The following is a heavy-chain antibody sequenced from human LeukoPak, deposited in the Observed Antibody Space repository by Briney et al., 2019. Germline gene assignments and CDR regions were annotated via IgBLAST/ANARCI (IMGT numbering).Heavy chain of an antibody. CDR1: GFTFSSYE. D-gene: IGHD1-26*01. J-gene: IGHJ6*03. V-gene: IGHV3-48*03. CDR2: ISSSGSTI. Sequence: GGSLRLSCAASGFTFSSYEMNWVRQAPGKGLEWVSYISSSGSTIYYADSVKGRFTISRDNSKNSLYLQMNSLRTEDTALYYCAKDNKGREDPGYYYMDVWGKGTTVTISS. CDR3: AKDNKGREDPGYYYMDV.